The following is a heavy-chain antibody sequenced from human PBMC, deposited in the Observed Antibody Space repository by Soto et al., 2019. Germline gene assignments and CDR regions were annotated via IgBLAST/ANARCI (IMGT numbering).Heavy chain of an antibody. CDR3: ASGHDAYKVRY. D-gene: IGHD1-1*01. CDR1: GGSISSGGTGSY. CDR2: IYYTGNT. Sequence: QVQLQESGPGLVKPSQTLSLTCTVSGGSISSGGTGSYWTWIRQLPGKGLEWIGYIYYTGNTYYNPSLKSRPTISIDTSETQFSLQLTSVTAADTAVYFCASGHDAYKVRYWGQGTLVTVSS. J-gene: IGHJ4*02. V-gene: IGHV4-31*03.